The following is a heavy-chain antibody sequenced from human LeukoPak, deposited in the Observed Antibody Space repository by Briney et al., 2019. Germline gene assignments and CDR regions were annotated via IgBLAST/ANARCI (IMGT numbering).Heavy chain of an antibody. CDR2: IWYDGSNK. D-gene: IGHD2/OR15-2a*01. V-gene: IGHV3-33*01. J-gene: IGHJ4*02. CDR1: GFTFSSYG. Sequence: GGSLRLSCAASGFTFSSYGMHWVRQAPGKGLEWVALIWYDGSNKYYTDSVKGRFTISRDNSKNTLYLQMNSLRAKDTAVYYCAREGPRGNSQFDYWGQGTLVTVSS. CDR3: AREGPRGNSQFDY.